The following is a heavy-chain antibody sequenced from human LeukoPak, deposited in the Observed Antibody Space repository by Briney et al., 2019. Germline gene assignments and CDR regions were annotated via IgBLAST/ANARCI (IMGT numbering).Heavy chain of an antibody. CDR3: ARARYVNSFYAFDI. J-gene: IGHJ3*02. D-gene: IGHD3-9*01. CDR2: LSKSGNT. Sequence: SETMSLTCTVSAGSISSSSRYWSWIRLPPGKRLEWIGYLSKSGNTNYSPSLKSRVTIFGDTSKNQFFLKLSSVTAADTAVYYCARARYVNSFYAFDIWGQGTLVTVSS. CDR1: AGSISSSSRY. V-gene: IGHV4-61*01.